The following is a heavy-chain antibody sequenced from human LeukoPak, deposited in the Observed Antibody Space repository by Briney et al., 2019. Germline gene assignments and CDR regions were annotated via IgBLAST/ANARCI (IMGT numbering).Heavy chain of an antibody. CDR3: AKSGGYGLIDY. V-gene: IGHV4-39*01. Sequence: SETLSLTCTVSGGSISSTTYYWDWIRQPPGKGLEWIGTIYYSGSTYYNPSLKSRVTISVDTSKNELSLNLSSVTAADTAMYYCAKSGGYGLIDYWGQGTLVTVSS. CDR2: IYYSGST. CDR1: GGSISSTTYY. D-gene: IGHD1-26*01. J-gene: IGHJ4*02.